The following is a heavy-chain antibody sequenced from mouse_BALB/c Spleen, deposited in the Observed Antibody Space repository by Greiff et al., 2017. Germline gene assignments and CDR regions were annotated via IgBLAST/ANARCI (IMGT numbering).Heavy chain of an antibody. J-gene: IGHJ4*01. D-gene: IGHD2-1*01. CDR1: GYTFTSYY. V-gene: IGHV1S81*02. CDR2: INPSNGGT. Sequence: QLQQSGAELVKPGASVKLSCKASGYTFTSYYMYWVKQRPGQGLEWIGEINPSNGGTNFNEKFKSKATLTVDKSSSTAYMQLSSLTSEDSAVYYCTRRGNPYAMDYWGQGTSVTVSS. CDR3: TRRGNPYAMDY.